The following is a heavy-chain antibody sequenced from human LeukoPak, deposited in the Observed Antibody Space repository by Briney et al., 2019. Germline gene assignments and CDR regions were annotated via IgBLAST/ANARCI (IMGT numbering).Heavy chain of an antibody. V-gene: IGHV1-8*01. J-gene: IGHJ4*02. CDR3: TRQLRLDEH. CDR1: EYTFITSD. CDR2: MDPNSRHT. Sequence: ASVKVSCKPSEYTFITSDINWVRQATGQGLKWMGYMDPNSRHTEFARKCQGRVTVTGDTSTSTAYMEVSSLTRDDTGIYFCTRQLRLDEHWGQGTLVVVSS. D-gene: IGHD1-26*01.